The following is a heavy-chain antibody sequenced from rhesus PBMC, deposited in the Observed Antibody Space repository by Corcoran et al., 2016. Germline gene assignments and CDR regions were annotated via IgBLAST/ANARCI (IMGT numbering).Heavy chain of an antibody. D-gene: IGHD1-20*01. CDR3: ARAYSWNTPPGGYFEF. V-gene: IGHV4-122*02. Sequence: QVQLQESGPGLVKPSETLSLTCAVSGGSISSGYYYWSWIRQPPEKGLEWIGYITYSGSTSYNPSLKSRVTISRDTSKNQFSLKLSSVTAADTAVYYCARAYSWNTPPGGYFEFWGQGALVTVSS. CDR1: GGSISSGYYY. J-gene: IGHJ1*01. CDR2: ITYSGST.